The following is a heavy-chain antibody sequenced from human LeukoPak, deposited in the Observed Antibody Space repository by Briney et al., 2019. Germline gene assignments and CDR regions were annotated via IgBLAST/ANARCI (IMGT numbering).Heavy chain of an antibody. D-gene: IGHD6-6*01. CDR3: ARAYSSSRNYYGMDV. V-gene: IGHV1-2*02. CDR2: INPNSGGT. Sequence: GASVKVSCKASGYTFTNYYMHWVRQAPGQGLEWMGWINPNSGGTNYAQKFQGRVTMTRDTSISTAYMELSRLRSDDTAVYYCARAYSSSRNYYGMDVWGQGTTVTVSS. J-gene: IGHJ6*02. CDR1: GYTFTNYY.